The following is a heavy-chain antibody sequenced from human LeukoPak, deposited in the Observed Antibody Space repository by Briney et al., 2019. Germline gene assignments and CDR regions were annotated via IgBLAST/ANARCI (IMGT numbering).Heavy chain of an antibody. V-gene: IGHV1-69*04. Sequence: SVKVSCKASGGTFSSYAISWVRQAPGQGLEWMGRIIPILGIANYAQKFQGRVTITADKSTSTAYMELSSLRSEDTAVYYCARTVLMVYNPNWFDPWGQGTLVTASS. CDR2: IIPILGIA. D-gene: IGHD2-8*01. CDR1: GGTFSSYA. J-gene: IGHJ5*02. CDR3: ARTVLMVYNPNWFDP.